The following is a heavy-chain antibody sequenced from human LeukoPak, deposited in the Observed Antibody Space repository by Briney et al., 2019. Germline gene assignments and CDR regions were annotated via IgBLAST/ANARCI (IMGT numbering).Heavy chain of an antibody. V-gene: IGHV1-18*01. Sequence: SVNVSCKASVYTFTSYVISGVRQAPARGLEWMGWINAYNGKTNYAQKLQGSVTTTTDTSTSTAYMELRSLRSDDTAVYYCARTLRLGEFSFEYFQHWGQGTLVTVSS. CDR3: ARTLRLGEFSFEYFQH. D-gene: IGHD3-16*02. CDR2: INAYNGKT. J-gene: IGHJ1*01. CDR1: VYTFTSYV.